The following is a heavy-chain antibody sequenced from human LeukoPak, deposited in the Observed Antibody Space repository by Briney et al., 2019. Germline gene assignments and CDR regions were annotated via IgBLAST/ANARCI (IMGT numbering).Heavy chain of an antibody. J-gene: IGHJ4*02. V-gene: IGHV3-48*04. CDR2: FSSSSGSI. CDR1: GFTFSTYS. D-gene: IGHD6-19*01. Sequence: PGGSLRLSCAASGFTFSTYSMNWVRQAPGKGLEWVSYFSSSSGSIYYADSVKGRFTISRDNAKNSLYLQMNSLRAEDTALYYCARVRGIAVAGEIDYWGQGTLVSVSS. CDR3: ARVRGIAVAGEIDY.